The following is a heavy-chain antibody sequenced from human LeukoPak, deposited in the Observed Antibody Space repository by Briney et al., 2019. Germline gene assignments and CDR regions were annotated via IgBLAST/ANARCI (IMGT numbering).Heavy chain of an antibody. CDR1: RGSISGYY. J-gene: IGHJ4*02. D-gene: IGHD4-17*01. V-gene: IGHV4-59*08. CDR3: AKHLVSAYGDLKHFDY. Sequence: SETLSLTCTVSRGSISGYYWSWIRQPPGKGLEWIGYIYYSGTTNYNPSLESRVTMSVDTSKNLFSLNLISVTAADTAVYYCAKHLVSAYGDLKHFDYWGQGILVTVSS. CDR2: IYYSGTT.